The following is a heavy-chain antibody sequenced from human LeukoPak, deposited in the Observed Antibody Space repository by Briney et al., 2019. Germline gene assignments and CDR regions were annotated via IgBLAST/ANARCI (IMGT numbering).Heavy chain of an antibody. CDR2: ITSSGAAV. J-gene: IGHJ4*02. V-gene: IGHV3-48*03. CDR1: GFTFSTYE. D-gene: IGHD6-13*01. CDR3: AGVYHSSTWQGVDY. Sequence: GGSLRLSCAASGFTFSTYEMNWVRQAPGKGLEWVSYITSSGAAVYYADSVKGRFTVSRDNAQKILYLQMSSLRSEDTAVYYCAGVYHSSTWQGVDYWGQGTLVTVSS.